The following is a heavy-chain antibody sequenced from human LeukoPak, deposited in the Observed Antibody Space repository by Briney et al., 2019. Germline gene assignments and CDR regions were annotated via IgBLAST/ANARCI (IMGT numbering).Heavy chain of an antibody. V-gene: IGHV4-39*07. CDR3: AKDLSSAITSALVLDV. D-gene: IGHD3-22*01. CDR1: GGSISSSSYY. Sequence: PSETLSLTCTVSGGSISSSSYYWGWIRQPPGKGLEWIGSIYYSGSTYYNPSLKSRVTISVDTSKNQFSLKLSSVTAADTAVYYCAKDLSSAITSALVLDVWGQGTTVTVS. J-gene: IGHJ6*02. CDR2: IYYSGST.